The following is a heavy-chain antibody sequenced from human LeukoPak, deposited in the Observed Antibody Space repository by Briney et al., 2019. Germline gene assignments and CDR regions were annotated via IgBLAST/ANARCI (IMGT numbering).Heavy chain of an antibody. CDR3: ARSVATYYYDSSGCYLNWFDP. CDR1: GGTFSSYA. D-gene: IGHD3-22*01. CDR2: IIPIFGTA. V-gene: IGHV1-69*13. Sequence: GASVKVSCKASGGTFSSYAISWVRQAPGQGLEWMGGIIPIFGTANYAQKFQGRVTITADESTSTAYMELSSLRSEDTAVYYCARSVATYYYDSSGCYLNWFDPWGQGTLVTVSS. J-gene: IGHJ5*02.